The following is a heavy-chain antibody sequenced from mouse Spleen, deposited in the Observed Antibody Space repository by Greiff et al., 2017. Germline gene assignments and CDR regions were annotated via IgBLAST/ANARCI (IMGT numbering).Heavy chain of an antibody. CDR2: INPSTGGT. D-gene: IGHD3-1*01. CDR1: GYSFTGYY. CDR3: ARTSGYLYYAMDY. V-gene: IGHV1-42*01. J-gene: IGHJ4*01. Sequence: EVKLMESGPELVKPGASVKISCKASGYSFTGYYMNWVKQSPEKSLEWIGEINPSTGGTTYNQKFKAKATLTVDKSSSTAYMQLKSLTSEDSAVYYCARTSGYLYYAMDYWGQGTSVTVSS.